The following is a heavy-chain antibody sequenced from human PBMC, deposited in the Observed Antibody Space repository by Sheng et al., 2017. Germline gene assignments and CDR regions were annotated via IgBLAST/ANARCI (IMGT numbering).Heavy chain of an antibody. D-gene: IGHD1-26*01. CDR1: GFTFSDFT. CDR3: VREVTGGWFDP. Sequence: EVQLVESGGGLAHPGDSLRLSCAASGFTFSDFTMNWVRQAPGKGLEWLSYISRTSRTIYYADSARGRFTVSRDNAQNSLYLEMKSLRADDTAVYYCVREVTGGWFDPWGRGNPWSPSPQ. V-gene: IGHV3-48*01. CDR2: ISRTSRTI. J-gene: IGHJ5*02.